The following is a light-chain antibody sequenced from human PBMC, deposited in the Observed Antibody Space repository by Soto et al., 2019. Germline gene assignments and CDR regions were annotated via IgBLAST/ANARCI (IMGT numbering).Light chain of an antibody. CDR1: QSVANNY. Sequence: EVALTQSPGTLSLSPGARSTLSWRASQSVANNYLTWYQQKPGQAPRVLIYDASTRATGIPDRFSGSGSGTDFTLTISSLQPEDFATYYCQQSYSTPPTFGQGTRLEIK. V-gene: IGKV3-20*01. CDR3: QQSYSTPPT. J-gene: IGKJ5*01. CDR2: DAS.